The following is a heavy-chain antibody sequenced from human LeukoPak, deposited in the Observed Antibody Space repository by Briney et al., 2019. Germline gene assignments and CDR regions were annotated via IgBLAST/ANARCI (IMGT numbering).Heavy chain of an antibody. J-gene: IGHJ5*02. D-gene: IGHD3-10*01. CDR1: GYTFTSYG. CDR3: ARDGHYYGSGISWFDP. Sequence: ASVKVSCKASGYTFTSYGISWVRQAPGQGLEWMGWISAYNGNTNYAQKLQGRVTTTTDTSTSTAYMELRSLRSDDTAVYYCARDGHYYGSGISWFDPWGQGTLVTVSS. V-gene: IGHV1-18*01. CDR2: ISAYNGNT.